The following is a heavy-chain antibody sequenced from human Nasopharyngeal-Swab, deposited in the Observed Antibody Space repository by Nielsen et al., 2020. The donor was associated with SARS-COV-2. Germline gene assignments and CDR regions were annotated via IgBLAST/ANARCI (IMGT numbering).Heavy chain of an antibody. CDR1: GFTFTSYA. Sequence: GGSLRLSCAASGFTFTSYAMNWVRQAPGKGLEWVSGMSGTGDNPYYADSVKGRFTISRDSSKNTLYLQMNSLRAEDTAVYYCAKDSGAGFCDGGSCFPTNHWGQGTLVTVSS. CDR2: MSGTGDNP. CDR3: AKDSGAGFCDGGSCFPTNH. J-gene: IGHJ5*02. V-gene: IGHV3-23*01. D-gene: IGHD2-15*01.